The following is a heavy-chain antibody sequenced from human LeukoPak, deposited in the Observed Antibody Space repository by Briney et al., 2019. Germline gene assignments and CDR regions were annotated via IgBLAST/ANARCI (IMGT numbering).Heavy chain of an antibody. CDR2: INPIAGST. J-gene: IGHJ6*02. CDR3: ARELVMVVAAVYYGMDV. Sequence: ASVKVSCKASGDTFTSYAISWVRQAPGQGLEWMGIINPIAGSTSYAQKFQGRVTMTRDTSTSTVYMELSSLRSEDTAVYSGARELVMVVAAVYYGMDVWGQGTTVTVSS. V-gene: IGHV1-46*01. D-gene: IGHD2-15*01. CDR1: GDTFTSYA.